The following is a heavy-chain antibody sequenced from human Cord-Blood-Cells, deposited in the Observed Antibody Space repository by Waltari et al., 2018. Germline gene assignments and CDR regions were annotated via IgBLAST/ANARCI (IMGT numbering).Heavy chain of an antibody. V-gene: IGHV4-31*03. CDR1: GGSISSGGYY. Sequence: QVQLQESGPGLVKPSQTLSLTCTVSGGSISSGGYYWSWIRQHPGKGLEWIGYIYYSGSTYYNPSLKSRVTISVDTSKNQFSLKLSSVTAADTAVYYCARDRNWNYYWYFDLWGRGTLVTVSS. CDR2: IYYSGST. D-gene: IGHD1-7*01. CDR3: ARDRNWNYYWYFDL. J-gene: IGHJ2*01.